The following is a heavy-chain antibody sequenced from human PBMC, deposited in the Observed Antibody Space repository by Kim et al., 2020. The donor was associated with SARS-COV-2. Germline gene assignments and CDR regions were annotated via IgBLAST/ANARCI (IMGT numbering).Heavy chain of an antibody. CDR3: ATEGPDPRPDFDR. Sequence: GGSLRLSCTGSGLSLSRYYVNWVRQAPGKGLEWLGRSRNRVDGYIIDYAASVKGRFTISRDESKNSLHLQMISLKNEDTAVYYCATEGPDPRPDFDRWGQGTLVTVSS. D-gene: IGHD6-25*01. CDR1: GLSLSRYY. J-gene: IGHJ4*02. V-gene: IGHV3-72*01. CDR2: SRNRVDGYII.